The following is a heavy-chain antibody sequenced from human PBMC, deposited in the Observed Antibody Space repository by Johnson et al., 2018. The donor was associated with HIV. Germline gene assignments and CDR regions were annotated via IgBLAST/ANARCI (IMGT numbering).Heavy chain of an antibody. CDR1: GFTFSSYD. D-gene: IGHD2/OR15-2a*01. J-gene: IGHJ3*02. CDR3: ARIQFLPPNAFDI. V-gene: IGHV3-13*01. CDR2: IGPAADT. Sequence: VQLVESGGGLVQPGGSLRLSCAASGFTFSSYDIHWVRQATGKGLESVSPIGPAADTYYPGSVKGRFTVSRDNSKNTLYLQMNSLRAEDTAVYYCARIQFLPPNAFDIWGQGTMVTVSS.